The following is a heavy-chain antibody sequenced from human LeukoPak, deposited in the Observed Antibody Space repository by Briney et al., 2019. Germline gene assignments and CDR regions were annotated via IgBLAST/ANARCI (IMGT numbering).Heavy chain of an antibody. Sequence: SEILSLTCAVYGGSFSGYYWSWIRQPPGKGLEWIGEINHSGSTNYNPSLKSRVTISVDTSKNQFSLKLSSVTAADTAVYYCARPKKYYYDSSGYYGYFDYWGQGTLVTVSS. D-gene: IGHD3-22*01. CDR3: ARPKKYYYDSSGYYGYFDY. CDR2: INHSGST. CDR1: GGSFSGYY. J-gene: IGHJ4*02. V-gene: IGHV4-34*01.